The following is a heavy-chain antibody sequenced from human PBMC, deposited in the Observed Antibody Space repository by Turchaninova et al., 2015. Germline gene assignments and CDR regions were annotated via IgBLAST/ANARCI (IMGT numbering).Heavy chain of an antibody. CDR3: AKEYSRYCSGGNFYSPYYYAMDV. J-gene: IGHJ6*02. CDR1: GFTFTSYG. V-gene: IGHV3-30*18. CDR2: MSYDGTNK. D-gene: IGHD2-15*01. Sequence: VQLVESGGGVVQPGRSLRLSCAASGFTFTSYGMHWVRQAPGKGLEWVAVMSYDGTNKYYAESGKGRFTISRDNSKNPLELQMKSLRAEDSDVYYFAKEYSRYCSGGNFYSPYYYAMDVWGQGTTVIVSS.